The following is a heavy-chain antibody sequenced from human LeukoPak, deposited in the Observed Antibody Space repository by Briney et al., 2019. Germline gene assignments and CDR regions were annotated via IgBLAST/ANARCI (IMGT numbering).Heavy chain of an antibody. CDR3: ARGGYSFDY. Sequence: PGRSLRLSCAASGFTFSSYAMHWVRQAPGKGLEWVAVISYDGSNKYYADSVKGRFTISRDNSKNTLYLQMYSLRLDDTAVYYCARGGYSFDYLGQGTLVTVSS. D-gene: IGHD5-12*01. J-gene: IGHJ4*02. V-gene: IGHV3-30*07. CDR1: GFTFSSYA. CDR2: ISYDGSNK.